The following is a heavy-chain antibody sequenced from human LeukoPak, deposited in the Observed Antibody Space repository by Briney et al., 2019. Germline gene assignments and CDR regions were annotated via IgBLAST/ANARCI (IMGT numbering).Heavy chain of an antibody. CDR2: ISSSSSTI. CDR3: ARLLGRSFDY. J-gene: IGHJ4*02. Sequence: AGGSLRLSCAASGFTVSSYSMNWVRQAPGKGLEWVSYISSSSSTIYYADTVKGRFTTSRDNAKNSLSLQMNGLRAEDTAVYYCARLLGRSFDYWGQGTLVTVSS. CDR1: GFTVSSYS. D-gene: IGHD2-21*01. V-gene: IGHV3-48*01.